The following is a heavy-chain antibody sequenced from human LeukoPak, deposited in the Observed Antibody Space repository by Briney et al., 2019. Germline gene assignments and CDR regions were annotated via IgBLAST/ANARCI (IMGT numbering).Heavy chain of an antibody. V-gene: IGHV1-18*01. J-gene: IGHJ5*02. CDR1: GYTFTNYG. D-gene: IGHD2-15*01. Sequence: ASVKVSCKTSGYTFTNYGISWVRQAPGQVREWMGWISAYDGDTEFAEKFQGRVTMTTDTSTNTAYMELRSLKSDDTAVYYCARDYLQQFCTGGNCKFDPWGQGTLVTVSS. CDR3: ARDYLQQFCTGGNCKFDP. CDR2: ISAYDGDT.